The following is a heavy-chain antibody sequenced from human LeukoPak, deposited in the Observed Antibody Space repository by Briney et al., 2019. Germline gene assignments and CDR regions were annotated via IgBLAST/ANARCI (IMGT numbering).Heavy chain of an antibody. V-gene: IGHV4-59*01. CDR2: IYYSGST. CDR3: ARQRPRYGGYDILTGYYYHYYMDV. CDR1: GGSISSYY. J-gene: IGHJ6*03. D-gene: IGHD3-9*01. Sequence: PSETLSLTCTASGGSISSYYWSWIRQPPGKGLEWIGYIYYSGSTNYNPSLKSRVTISVDTSKNQFSLKLSSVTAADTAVYYCARQRPRYGGYDILTGYYYHYYMDVWGKGTTVTVSS.